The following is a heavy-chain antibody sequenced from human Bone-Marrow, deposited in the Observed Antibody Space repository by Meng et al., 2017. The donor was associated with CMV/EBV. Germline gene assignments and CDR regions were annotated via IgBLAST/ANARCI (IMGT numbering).Heavy chain of an antibody. D-gene: IGHD3-10*01. J-gene: IGHJ5*02. CDR2: VNPISGNR. V-gene: IGHV1-8*02. CDR3: SRGRGDS. CDR1: GYTFTGYY. Sequence: ASVKVSCKASGYTFTGYYMHWVRQAPGQGLEWMGWVNPISGNRGYAQNFQGRVTMTTNTSISTAYVELSSLTSDDTAVYYCSRGRGDSWGQGTLVTVSS.